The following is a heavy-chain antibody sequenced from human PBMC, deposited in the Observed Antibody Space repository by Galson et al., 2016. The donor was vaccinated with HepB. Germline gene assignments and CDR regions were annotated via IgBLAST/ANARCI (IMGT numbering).Heavy chain of an antibody. CDR1: GFPFRDYT. J-gene: IGHJ4*02. Sequence: LRLSCAASGFPFRDYTMNWVRQAPGKGLQWVSTISGSGDNTYYGDSVKGRFAVSRDNSKNTLSLQLSSLGAEDTAVYYCVRSNFADYWGQGVLVTVTS. D-gene: IGHD4-11*01. CDR2: ISGSGDNT. V-gene: IGHV3-23*01. CDR3: VRSNFADY.